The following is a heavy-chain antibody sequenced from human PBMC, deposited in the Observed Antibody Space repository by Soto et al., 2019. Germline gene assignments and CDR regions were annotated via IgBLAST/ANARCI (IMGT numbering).Heavy chain of an antibody. CDR2: INPKSGGT. Sequence: QVQLVQSGAEVKKPGASVKVSCKASGYTFTGYYIHWVRQAPGQGLEWMGWINPKSGGTKYEQKLQGRVTMTRDTSISTVYMELISLRSDDTAVYYCARGHGDVRGDFWGQGTLVTVSS. CDR1: GYTFTGYY. V-gene: IGHV1-2*02. CDR3: ARGHGDVRGDF. D-gene: IGHD4-17*01. J-gene: IGHJ4*02.